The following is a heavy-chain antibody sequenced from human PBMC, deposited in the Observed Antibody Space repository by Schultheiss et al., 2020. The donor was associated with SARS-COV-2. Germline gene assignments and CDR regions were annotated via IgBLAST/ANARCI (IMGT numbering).Heavy chain of an antibody. Sequence: GESLKISCAASGFTFSSYGMHWVHQAPGKGLEWVAVISYDGSNKYYADSVKGRFTISRDNSKNTLYLQMNSLRAEDTAVYYCARDRPGYDSSGRFDYWGQGTLVTVSS. CDR1: GFTFSSYG. J-gene: IGHJ4*02. CDR2: ISYDGSNK. V-gene: IGHV3-30*03. CDR3: ARDRPGYDSSGRFDY. D-gene: IGHD3-22*01.